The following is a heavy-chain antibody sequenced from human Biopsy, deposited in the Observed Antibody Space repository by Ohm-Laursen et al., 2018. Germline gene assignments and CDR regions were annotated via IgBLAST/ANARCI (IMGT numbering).Heavy chain of an antibody. D-gene: IGHD3-16*01. CDR1: GYSMSTYY. CDR2: IYYSGST. Sequence: GTLSLTCSVSGYSMSTYYWSWIRQSPGKGLEWIGHIYYSGSTNYNPSLQSRVVMSVDTSKNQFSLKLRSVTAADTAVYYCARAVDYYDPYYYYGLDVWGQGTTVTVSS. J-gene: IGHJ6*02. V-gene: IGHV4-59*12. CDR3: ARAVDYYDPYYYYGLDV.